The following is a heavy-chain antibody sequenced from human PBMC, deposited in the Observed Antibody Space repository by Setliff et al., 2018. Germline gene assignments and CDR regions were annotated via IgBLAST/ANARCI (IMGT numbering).Heavy chain of an antibody. D-gene: IGHD1-26*01. V-gene: IGHV3-48*01. CDR3: CSGSYLFVY. CDR1: GFTFSSYS. Sequence: PGGSLRLSCAASGFTFSSYSMNWVRQAPGRGLEWVSYISSSSSTIYYADSVKGRFTISRDNSKNTLYLQTNSLRAEDTAVYYCCSGSYLFVYWGQGSLVTVSS. J-gene: IGHJ4*02. CDR2: ISSSSSTI.